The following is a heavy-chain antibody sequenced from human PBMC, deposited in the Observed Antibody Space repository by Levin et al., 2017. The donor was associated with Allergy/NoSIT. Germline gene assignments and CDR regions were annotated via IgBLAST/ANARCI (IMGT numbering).Heavy chain of an antibody. CDR1: GYTFTGYY. CDR3: ARGSSFYYYGSGSYYGGMDV. V-gene: IGHV1-2*02. CDR2: INPNSGGT. Sequence: ASVKVSCKASGYTFTGYYMHWVRQAPGQGLEWMGWINPNSGGTNYAQKFQGRVTMTRDTSISTAYMELSRLRSDDTAVYYCARGSSFYYYGSGSYYGGMDVWGQGTTVTVSS. D-gene: IGHD3-10*01. J-gene: IGHJ6*02.